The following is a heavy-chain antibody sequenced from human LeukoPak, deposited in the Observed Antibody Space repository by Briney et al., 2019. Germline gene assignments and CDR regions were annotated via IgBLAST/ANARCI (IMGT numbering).Heavy chain of an antibody. CDR1: GYTFTGYY. Sequence: GASVKVSCKASGYTFTGYYMHWVRQAPGQGLEWMGWINPNSGGTNYAQKFQGRVTMTRDTSISTVYMELSRLRSDDTAVYYCAREREDCSSTSCYYAFDIWGQGTMVTVSS. D-gene: IGHD2-2*01. CDR2: INPNSGGT. J-gene: IGHJ3*02. CDR3: AREREDCSSTSCYYAFDI. V-gene: IGHV1-2*02.